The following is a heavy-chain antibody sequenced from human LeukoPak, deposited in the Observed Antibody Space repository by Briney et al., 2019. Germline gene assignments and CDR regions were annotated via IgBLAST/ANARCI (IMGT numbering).Heavy chain of an antibody. CDR2: IQYSGST. V-gene: IGHV4-59*01. D-gene: IGHD4-17*01. J-gene: IGHJ4*02. CDR3: ARTVRGDYVHY. CDR1: GGSISSNY. Sequence: PSETLSLTCTVSGGSISSNYWSWIRQPPGTGLEWIGYIQYSGSTNYNPSLKSRVTISVDTSKKQFSLNLSSVIAADAARYYCARTVRGDYVHYWGQGALVTVSS.